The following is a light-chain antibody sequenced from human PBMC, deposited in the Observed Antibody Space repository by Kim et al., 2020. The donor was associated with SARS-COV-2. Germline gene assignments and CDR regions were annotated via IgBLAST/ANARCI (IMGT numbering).Light chain of an antibody. CDR1: TGAVTSGHY. CDR2: HTS. V-gene: IGLV7-46*01. CDR3: LLSYGGSRV. J-gene: IGLJ2*01. Sequence: PGGTVTFTCGSSTGAVTSGHYSYWFQQKPGQAPRTLIYHTSNKPSWTPARFSGSLLGGKAALTLSGAQPEDEAEYYCLLSYGGSRVFGGGTRLTVL.